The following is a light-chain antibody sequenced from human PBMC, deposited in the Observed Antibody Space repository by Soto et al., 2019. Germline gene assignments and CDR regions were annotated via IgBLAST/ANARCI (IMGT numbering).Light chain of an antibody. J-gene: IGKJ1*01. V-gene: IGKV3-15*01. CDR3: QPYNKWPLT. CDR1: QSIRSY. Sequence: EVLLPQSSDTLSLPPGASATLSWRASQSIRSYVAWYRQTPGQAPRLSRYGAYTRATGIPVRFSGSASGTEFTLTISSLQSEDVTVYYCQPYNKWPLTLGQGTKVDI. CDR2: GAY.